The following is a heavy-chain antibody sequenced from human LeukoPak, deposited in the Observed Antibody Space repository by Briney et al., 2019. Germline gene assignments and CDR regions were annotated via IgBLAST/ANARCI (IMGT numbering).Heavy chain of an antibody. CDR1: GFTFSSYG. CDR3: AKDYYYDSSSYFDY. V-gene: IGHV3-30*02. D-gene: IGHD3-22*01. CDR2: IRYDGSNK. J-gene: IGHJ4*02. Sequence: GGALRLSCAASGFTFSSYGMHWVRQAPGKGLEWVAFIRYDGSNKYYADSVKGRFTISRDNSNNTLYLEMNSLSTEDTAVYYCAKDYYYDSSSYFDYWGQAMLATVSS.